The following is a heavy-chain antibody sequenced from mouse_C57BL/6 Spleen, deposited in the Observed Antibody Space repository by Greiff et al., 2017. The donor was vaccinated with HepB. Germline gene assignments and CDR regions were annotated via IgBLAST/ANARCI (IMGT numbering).Heavy chain of an antibody. CDR3: ARKRGYYTARRDAMWY. Sequence: ESGPGLVKPSQSLSLTCSVTGYSITSGYYWNWIRQFPGNKLEWMGYISYDGSNNYNPSLKNRISITRDTSKNQFFLKLNSVTTEDTATYNSARKRGYYTARRDAMWYWGLGKPLTLSS. CDR1: GYSITSGYY. V-gene: IGHV3-6*01. D-gene: IGHD3-2*02. CDR2: ISYDGSN. J-gene: IGHJ2*01.